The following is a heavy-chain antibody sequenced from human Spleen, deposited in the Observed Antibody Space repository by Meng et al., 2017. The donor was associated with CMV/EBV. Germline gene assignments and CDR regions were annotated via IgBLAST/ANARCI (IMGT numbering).Heavy chain of an antibody. V-gene: IGHV3-23*01. Sequence: GGSLRLSCAASGFTFSSYAMSWVRQVPGKGLEWVSAISGSGGSTYYADSVKGRFTISRDNSKNTLYLQMNSLRAEDTAVYYCAKDSWLDIVVVPAAMGYYYYGMDVWGQGTTVTVSS. CDR3: AKDSWLDIVVVPAAMGYYYYGMDV. CDR1: GFTFSSYA. J-gene: IGHJ6*02. D-gene: IGHD2-2*03. CDR2: ISGSGGST.